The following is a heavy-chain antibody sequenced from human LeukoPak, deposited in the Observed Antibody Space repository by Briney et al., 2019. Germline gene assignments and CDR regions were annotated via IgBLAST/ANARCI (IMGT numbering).Heavy chain of an antibody. V-gene: IGHV3-7*04. J-gene: IGHJ4*02. CDR3: ARGLFDY. CDR2: IKQDGSAE. Sequence: GGSLRLSCAVSGFTISNYWMSWVRQAPGKGLEWVATIKQDGSAEFYVDSVKGRCTISRDSAKNSPYLQMTSLRDDDTAVYYCARGLFDYWGQGTLVTVSS. CDR1: GFTISNYW.